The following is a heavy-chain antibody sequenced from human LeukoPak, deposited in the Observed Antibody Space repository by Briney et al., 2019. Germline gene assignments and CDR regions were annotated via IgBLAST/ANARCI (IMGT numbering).Heavy chain of an antibody. Sequence: GGSLRLSCAASGFTFSSYAMSWVRQAPGKGLEWVGHIRSKADGGTPDYIAPVKGRFTISRDDSKDTLYLQMNSLNTEDAAMYYCTTRSPARYCSDGACYSSADYWGQGTLVTVSS. CDR3: TTRSPARYCSDGACYSSADY. D-gene: IGHD2-15*01. V-gene: IGHV3-15*01. J-gene: IGHJ4*02. CDR2: IRSKADGGTP. CDR1: GFTFSSYA.